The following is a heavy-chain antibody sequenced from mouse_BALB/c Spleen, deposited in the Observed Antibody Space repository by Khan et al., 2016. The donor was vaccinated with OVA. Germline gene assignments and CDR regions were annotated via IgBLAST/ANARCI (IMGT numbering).Heavy chain of an antibody. CDR1: GYAFTSYI. D-gene: IGHD2-2*01. V-gene: IGHV1S135*01. Sequence: EVQLQESGPELAKPGASVKVSCKASGYAFTSYIMYWVKQSHGKSLEWIGYIDTYNGGTSYNQKFKGKVTLTVDTSSTTAYMHLNSLTSEDSAVEYWARGGYGGFAYWGQGTLVTVSA. J-gene: IGHJ3*01. CDR2: IDTYNGGT. CDR3: ARGGYGGFAY.